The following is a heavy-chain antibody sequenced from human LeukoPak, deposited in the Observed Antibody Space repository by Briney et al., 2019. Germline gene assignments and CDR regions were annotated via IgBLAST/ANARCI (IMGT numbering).Heavy chain of an antibody. D-gene: IGHD4-17*01. Sequence: SVKVSCKASGGTFSSYAISWVRQAPGQGLEWMGRIIPILGIANYAQKFQGRVTITADKSTSTAYMELSSLRSEDTAVYYCASRTHGDYEDAFDIWGQGTMVTVSS. J-gene: IGHJ3*02. CDR3: ASRTHGDYEDAFDI. CDR1: GGTFSSYA. V-gene: IGHV1-69*04. CDR2: IIPILGIA.